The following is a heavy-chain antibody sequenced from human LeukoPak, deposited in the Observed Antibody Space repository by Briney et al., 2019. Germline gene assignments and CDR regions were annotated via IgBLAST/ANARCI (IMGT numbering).Heavy chain of an antibody. Sequence: GASVKVSCKASGYTFTGYYMHWARQAPGQGLEWMGWINPNSGGTNYAQKFQGWVTMTRDTSISTAYMELSRLRSDDTAVYYCAREIDYGAFDIWGQGTMVTVSS. D-gene: IGHD4-17*01. CDR2: INPNSGGT. J-gene: IGHJ3*02. V-gene: IGHV1-2*04. CDR3: AREIDYGAFDI. CDR1: GYTFTGYY.